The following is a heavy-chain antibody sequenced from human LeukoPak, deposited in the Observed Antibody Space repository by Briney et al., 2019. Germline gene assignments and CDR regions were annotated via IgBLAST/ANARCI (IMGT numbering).Heavy chain of an antibody. D-gene: IGHD3-22*01. CDR3: AREGVIVDYYMDV. CDR1: GVSISGYY. CDR2: IYSSGDT. Sequence: PSETLSLTCTVSGVSISGYYWSWIRQTAGKGLEWIGHIYSSGDTNYNPSLQSRVTMLVDTSKNQVSLRLKSLTDADTALYSCAREGVIVDYYMDVWGKGTTVTVSS. V-gene: IGHV4-4*07. J-gene: IGHJ6*03.